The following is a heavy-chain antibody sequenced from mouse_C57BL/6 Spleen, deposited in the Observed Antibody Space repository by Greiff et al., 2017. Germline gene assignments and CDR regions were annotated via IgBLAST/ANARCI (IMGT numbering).Heavy chain of an antibody. CDR3: ARTEYYGSSYFDY. D-gene: IGHD1-1*01. Sequence: EVKLQESGPELVKPGASVKMSCKASGYTFTDYNMHWVKQSHGKSLEWIGYINPNNGGTSYNQKFKGKATLTVNKSSSTAYMELRSLTSEDSAVYYCARTEYYGSSYFDYWGQGTTLTVSS. J-gene: IGHJ2*01. CDR1: GYTFTDYN. CDR2: INPNNGGT. V-gene: IGHV1-22*01.